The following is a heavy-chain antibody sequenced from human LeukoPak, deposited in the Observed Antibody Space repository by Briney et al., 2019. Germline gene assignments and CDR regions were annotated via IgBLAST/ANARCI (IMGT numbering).Heavy chain of an antibody. CDR2: IIGSNGAT. CDR3: VKGGYDYIEIAYFDY. D-gene: IGHD5-12*01. CDR1: GFTFSNYA. Sequence: GGSLRLSCAASGFTFSNYAMNWVRQAPGEGLEWVSLIIGSNGATFYADSVKGRFTISRDTSKNTLYLQMNSLRAEDTAVYYCVKGGYDYIEIAYFDYWGQGALVTVSS. J-gene: IGHJ4*02. V-gene: IGHV3-23*01.